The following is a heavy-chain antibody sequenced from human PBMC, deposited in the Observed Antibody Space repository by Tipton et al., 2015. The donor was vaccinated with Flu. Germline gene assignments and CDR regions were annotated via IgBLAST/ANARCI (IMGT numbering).Heavy chain of an antibody. V-gene: IGHV4-4*07. Sequence: TLSLTCTISGHSISTYFWSWIRQSATTGLEWVGRTHSSGSTNNNPSLKSRVTMSLDLAAKQFSLKLTSVTEADTAVYYCAREGRGDLWTGYPGQFFYAMDVWGQGTTVIVSS. D-gene: IGHD3/OR15-3a*01. CDR3: AREGRGDLWTGYPGQFFYAMDV. J-gene: IGHJ6*02. CDR1: GHSISTYF. CDR2: THSSGST.